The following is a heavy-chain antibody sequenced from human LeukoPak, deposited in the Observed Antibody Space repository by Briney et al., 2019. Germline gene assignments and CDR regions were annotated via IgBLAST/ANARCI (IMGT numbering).Heavy chain of an antibody. D-gene: IGHD3-3*01. CDR1: GYTFTSYD. CDR2: MNPNSGNT. CDR3: ARGTSYCDFWSGYYRAAFDI. Sequence: GASVKDSCKASGYTFTSYDINWVRQATGQGLEWMGWMNPNSGNTGYAQKFQGRVTMTRNTSISTAYMELSSLRSEDTAVYYCARGTSYCDFWSGYYRAAFDIWGQGTMVTVSS. V-gene: IGHV1-8*01. J-gene: IGHJ3*02.